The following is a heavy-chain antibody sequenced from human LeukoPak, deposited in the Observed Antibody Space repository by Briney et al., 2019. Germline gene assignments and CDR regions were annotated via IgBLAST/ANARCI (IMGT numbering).Heavy chain of an antibody. Sequence: SETLSLTCAVYGGSFSGYYWSWIRQPPGKGLEWIGYIYYSGSTYYNPSLKSRVTISVDTSKNQFSLKLSSVTAADTAVYYCAREKGSYYQNDAFDIWGQGTMVTVSS. CDR1: GGSFSGYY. CDR2: IYYSGST. V-gene: IGHV4-30-4*08. CDR3: AREKGSYYQNDAFDI. D-gene: IGHD1-26*01. J-gene: IGHJ3*02.